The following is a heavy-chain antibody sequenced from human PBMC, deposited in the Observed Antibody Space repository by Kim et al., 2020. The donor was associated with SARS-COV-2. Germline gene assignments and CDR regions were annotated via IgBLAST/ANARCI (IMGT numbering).Heavy chain of an antibody. Sequence: GGSLRLSCAASGFTFSSYAMSWVRQAPGKGLEWVSAISGSGGSTYYADSVKGRFTISRDNSKNTLYLQMNSLRAEDTAVYYCAKGTAPRSIPVIDFQHWGQGTLVTVSS. D-gene: IGHD2-21*01. CDR3: AKGTAPRSIPVIDFQH. CDR1: GFTFSSYA. CDR2: ISGSGGST. J-gene: IGHJ1*01. V-gene: IGHV3-23*01.